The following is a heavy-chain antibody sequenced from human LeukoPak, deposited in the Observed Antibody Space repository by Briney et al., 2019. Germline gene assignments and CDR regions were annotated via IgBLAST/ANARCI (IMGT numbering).Heavy chain of an antibody. CDR1: GGSITSSSYY. CDR2: IYYSGST. CDR3: ARTYGSGSYYWFDP. Sequence: SETLSLTCTVSGGSITSSSYYWGWIRQPPGKGPEWIGSIYYSGSTYYNPSLKSRVTISVDTSKNQFSLKLSSVTAADTAVYYCARTYGSGSYYWFDPWAREPWSPSPQ. V-gene: IGHV4-39*01. D-gene: IGHD3-10*01. J-gene: IGHJ5*02.